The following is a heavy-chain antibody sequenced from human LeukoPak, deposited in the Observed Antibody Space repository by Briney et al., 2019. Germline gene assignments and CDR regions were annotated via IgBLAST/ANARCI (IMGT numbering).Heavy chain of an antibody. V-gene: IGHV1-69*05. CDR1: GGTFSSYA. Sequence: ASVKVSCRASGGTFSSYAISWVRQAPGQGLEWMGRIIPIFGTASYAQKFQGRVTITTDESTSTAYMELSSLRSEDTAVYYCARSRKVGKAVAPYYFDYWGQGTLVTVSS. CDR3: ARSRKVGKAVAPYYFDY. J-gene: IGHJ4*02. D-gene: IGHD6-19*01. CDR2: IIPIFGTA.